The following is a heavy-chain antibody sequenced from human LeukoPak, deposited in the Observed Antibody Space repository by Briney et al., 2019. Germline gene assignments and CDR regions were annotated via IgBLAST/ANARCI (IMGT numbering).Heavy chain of an antibody. CDR1: RFTFSDYI. CDR2: INRGTNGYTT. J-gene: IGHJ3*02. V-gene: IGHV3-72*01. CDR3: SRDGAAGDDSAFDI. D-gene: IGHD3-22*01. Sequence: GGSLRLSCTGSRFTFSDYILDWVRQAPGKGLDWLGLINRGTNGYTTEYAASVKGRFTISRDDSKNSLYLHMNSLKIEDTAMYHCSRDGAAGDDSAFDIWGQGTMVTVSS.